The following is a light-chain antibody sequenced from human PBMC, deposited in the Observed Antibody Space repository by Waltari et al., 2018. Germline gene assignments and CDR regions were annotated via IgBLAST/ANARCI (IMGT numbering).Light chain of an antibody. J-gene: IGLJ3*02. CDR1: SRNIGDYNL. Sequence: QSALTQPASVSGSPGQSITIPCTGTSRNIGDYNLVSWFQHHPGKVPELVMYYVTKRPPGISDRFSGSKSGNTASLTISALQADDEADYYCCSYSTSGSWMFGGGTKVTVL. CDR3: CSYSTSGSWM. V-gene: IGLV2-23*02. CDR2: YVT.